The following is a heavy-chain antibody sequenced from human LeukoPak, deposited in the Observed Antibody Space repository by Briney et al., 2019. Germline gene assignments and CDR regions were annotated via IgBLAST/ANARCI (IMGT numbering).Heavy chain of an antibody. V-gene: IGHV5-51*01. CDR3: ARRVTVTTEFDY. D-gene: IGHD4-17*01. CDR1: GYSSTSYW. J-gene: IGHJ4*02. CDR2: IYPGDSDT. Sequence: GESLKISCKGSGYSSTSYWIGWVRQMSGKGLEWMGIIYPGDSDTRYSPSFQGQVTISADKSISTAYPQWSSLKASDTAMYYCARRVTVTTEFDYWGQGTLVTVSS.